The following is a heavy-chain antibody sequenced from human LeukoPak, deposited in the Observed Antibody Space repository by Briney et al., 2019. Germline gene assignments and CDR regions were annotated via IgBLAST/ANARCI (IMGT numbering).Heavy chain of an antibody. Sequence: GESLKISCKGSGYSFTNYWIGWVRQMPGKGLEWMGTIYPGDSDTRYSPSFQGHVTISADKSISTAYLQWSSLKASDTAIYYCARQLGYCSGGSCYSIDNWGQGTLVTVSS. CDR1: GYSFTNYW. CDR3: ARQLGYCSGGSCYSIDN. J-gene: IGHJ4*02. V-gene: IGHV5-51*01. CDR2: IYPGDSDT. D-gene: IGHD2-15*01.